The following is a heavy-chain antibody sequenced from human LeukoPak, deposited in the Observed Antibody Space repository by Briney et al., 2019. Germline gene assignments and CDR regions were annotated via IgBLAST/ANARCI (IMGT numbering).Heavy chain of an antibody. D-gene: IGHD6-6*01. CDR2: IYYSGST. CDR3: ARAVGYSSSSWGYYYYYYMDV. V-gene: IGHV4-59*01. Sequence: SETLSLTCTVSGGSISSYYWSWIRQPPGKGLEWIGYIYYSGSTNYNPSLKSRVTISVGTSKNQFSLKLSSVTAADTAVYYCARAVGYSSSSWGYYYYYYMDVWGKGTTVTVSS. CDR1: GGSISSYY. J-gene: IGHJ6*03.